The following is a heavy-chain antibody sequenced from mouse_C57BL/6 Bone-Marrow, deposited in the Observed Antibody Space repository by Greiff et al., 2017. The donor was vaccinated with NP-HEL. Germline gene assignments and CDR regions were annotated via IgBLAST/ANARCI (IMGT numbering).Heavy chain of an antibody. CDR1: GFTFSDYG. CDR2: ISNLAYSI. J-gene: IGHJ3*01. V-gene: IGHV5-15*04. CDR3: ARHDGYLAY. Sequence: EVKLVESGGGLVQPGGSLKLSCAASGFTFSDYGMAWVRQAPRKGPEWVAFISNLAYSIYYADTVMGRFTISRENAKNTLYLEMSSLRSEDTAMYYCARHDGYLAYWGQGTLVTVSA. D-gene: IGHD2-3*01.